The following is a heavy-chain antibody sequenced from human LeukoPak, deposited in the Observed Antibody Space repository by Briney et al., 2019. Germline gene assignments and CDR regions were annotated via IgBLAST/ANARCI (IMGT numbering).Heavy chain of an antibody. V-gene: IGHV3-23*01. Sequence: GGSLRLSCAASGFTFANYATSWVRQAPGRGLEWVSTIGGGANTYHADSVQGRFTISRDNSKNTFYLQMNSLRAEDTAVYYCAKGLGYSPATLYDYWGQGTLVTVSS. CDR1: GFTFANYA. CDR3: AKGLGYSPATLYDY. D-gene: IGHD3-22*01. CDR2: IGGGANT. J-gene: IGHJ4*02.